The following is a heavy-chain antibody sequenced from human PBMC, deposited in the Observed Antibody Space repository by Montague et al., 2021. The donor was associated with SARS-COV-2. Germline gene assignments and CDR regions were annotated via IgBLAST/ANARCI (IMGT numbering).Heavy chain of an antibody. CDR3: AVEEQYHFDY. CDR1: GYTITKTRYY. D-gene: IGHD1/OR15-1a*01. J-gene: IGHJ4*02. V-gene: IGHV4-39*01. CDR2: VYNNCFT. Sequence: SETLSLTCNVSGYTITKTRYYLACTCKAPARPTECIGSVYNNCFTYYNPSLWSRVFISIDTSKNQFSLRLSSVTASDTALYYCAVEEQYHFDYWGRGSLVSAAS.